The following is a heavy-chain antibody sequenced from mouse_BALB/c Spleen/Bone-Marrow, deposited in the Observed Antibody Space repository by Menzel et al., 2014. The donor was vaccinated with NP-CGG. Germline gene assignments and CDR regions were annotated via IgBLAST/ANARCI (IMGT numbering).Heavy chain of an antibody. J-gene: IGHJ3*01. CDR1: GFTFTDYY. V-gene: IGHV7-3*02. Sequence: EVKVEESGGGLVQPGGSLRLSCATFGFTFTDYYMSWVRQPPGMALEWLGFIRNKANGYTTEYSASVKGRFTISRDNSQSILYLQMNTLRAEDSATYYCARDGSWFAYWGQGTLVTVSA. CDR2: IRNKANGYTT. CDR3: ARDGSWFAY.